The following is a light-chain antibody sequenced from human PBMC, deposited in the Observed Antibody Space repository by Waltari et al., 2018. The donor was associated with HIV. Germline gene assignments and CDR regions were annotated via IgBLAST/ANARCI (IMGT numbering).Light chain of an antibody. CDR2: ENQ. V-gene: IGLV1-51*02. CDR1: SSDIGDNY. Sequence: QSVLTQPPSVSAAPRQNVTISCSGSSSDIGDNYVSWYQQLPGTAHRLLIYENQKRPLGIPNRFAGSKAGTSANLGSTGLQTGDEADYYCGTWHSSLSAGIFGGGTKLTVL. CDR3: GTWHSSLSAGI. J-gene: IGLJ2*01.